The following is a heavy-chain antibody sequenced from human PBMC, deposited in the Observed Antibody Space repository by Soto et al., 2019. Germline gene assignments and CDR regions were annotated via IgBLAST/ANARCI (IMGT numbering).Heavy chain of an antibody. Sequence: EVQLVESGGGLVKPGGSLRLSCAASGFTFSSYSMNWVRQAPGKGLEWVSSISSSSSYIYYADSVKGRFTISRDNAKNSLYLQMNSLRAEDTAVYYCARGIVGATKLDYWGQGTLVTVSS. D-gene: IGHD1-26*01. J-gene: IGHJ4*02. CDR1: GFTFSSYS. V-gene: IGHV3-21*01. CDR3: ARGIVGATKLDY. CDR2: ISSSSSYI.